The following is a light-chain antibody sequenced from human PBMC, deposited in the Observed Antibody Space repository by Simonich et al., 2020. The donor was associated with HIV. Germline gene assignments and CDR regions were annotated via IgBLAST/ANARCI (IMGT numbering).Light chain of an antibody. Sequence: EVVMTQSPATLSVSPGERATLSCRASQSVRSNLAWYQQKPGQAPRLLIYGASTRATDIPARFSGSGSGTEFTLIISSMQSEDFAVYYCQQYDKWPLFFGQGTKLELK. CDR1: QSVRSN. V-gene: IGKV3-15*01. CDR2: GAS. J-gene: IGKJ2*01. CDR3: QQYDKWPLF.